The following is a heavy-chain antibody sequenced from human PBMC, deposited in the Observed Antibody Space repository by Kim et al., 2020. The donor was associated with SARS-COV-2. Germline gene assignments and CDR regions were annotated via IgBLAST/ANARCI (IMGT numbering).Heavy chain of an antibody. J-gene: IGHJ6*02. Sequence: GESLKISCKGSGYSFTSYWISWVRQMPGKGLEWMGRIDPSDSYTNYSPSFQGHVTISADKSISTAYLQWSSLKASDTAMYYCATLAYCGGDCYSRPTYYYYYGMDVWGQGATLTVSS. V-gene: IGHV5-10-1*01. D-gene: IGHD2-21*02. CDR1: GYSFTSYW. CDR3: ATLAYCGGDCYSRPTYYYYYGMDV. CDR2: IDPSDSYT.